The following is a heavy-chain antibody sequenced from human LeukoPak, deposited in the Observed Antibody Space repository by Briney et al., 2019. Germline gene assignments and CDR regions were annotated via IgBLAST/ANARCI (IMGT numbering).Heavy chain of an antibody. CDR3: AKEGTKIAGIGATDY. J-gene: IGHJ4*02. CDR2: ISGSGGST. CDR1: GFTFSSYA. D-gene: IGHD1-26*01. V-gene: IGHV3-23*01. Sequence: GGSLGLSCAASGFTFSSYAMSWVRQAPGKGLEWVSGISGSGGSTYYADSVKGRFTISRDNSKNTLYLQMNSLRAEDTAVYYCAKEGTKIAGIGATDYWGQGTLVTVSS.